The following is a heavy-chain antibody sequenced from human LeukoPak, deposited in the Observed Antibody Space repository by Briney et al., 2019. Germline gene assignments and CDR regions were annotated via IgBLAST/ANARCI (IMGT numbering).Heavy chain of an antibody. J-gene: IGHJ4*02. D-gene: IGHD3-9*01. CDR2: IKSKTDGGTT. CDR3: TTSYYDILTGIRDY. V-gene: IGHV3-15*01. Sequence: GGSLRLSCAASGFTFSSYEMSWVRQAPGKGLEWVGRIKSKTDGGTTDYAAPVKGRFTISRDDSKNTLYLQMNSLKTEDTAVYYCTTSYYDILTGIRDYWGQGTLVTVSS. CDR1: GFTFSSYE.